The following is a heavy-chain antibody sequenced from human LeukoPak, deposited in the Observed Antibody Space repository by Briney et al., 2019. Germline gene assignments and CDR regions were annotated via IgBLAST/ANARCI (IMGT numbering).Heavy chain of an antibody. V-gene: IGHV4-4*07. CDR3: ARARGYCSGGSCNKADRYYYYMDV. J-gene: IGHJ6*03. CDR2: ISTSGST. D-gene: IGHD2-15*01. Sequence: ETLSLTCTVSGGSISSYYWSWIRQPAGKGLEWIGRISTSGSTNYNPSLKSRVAMSIDTSKNQFSLKLSSVTAADTAVYYCARARGYCSGGSCNKADRYYYYMDVWGKGTTVTVSS. CDR1: GGSISSYY.